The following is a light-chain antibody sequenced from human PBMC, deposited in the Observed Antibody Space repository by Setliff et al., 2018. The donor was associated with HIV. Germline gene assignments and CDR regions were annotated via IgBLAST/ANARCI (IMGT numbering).Light chain of an antibody. Sequence: SAXAQPASVSGSPGPSLTISCTGTSSDVGGYSYVSWYQQHPGKAPKLIIYEVRNRPSGVSNRFSGSKSGNTASLTISGLQAEDEADYYCSSYAITNTLPFGTGTKVTVL. CDR2: EVR. V-gene: IGLV2-14*01. J-gene: IGLJ1*01. CDR3: SSYAITNTLP. CDR1: SSDVGGYSY.